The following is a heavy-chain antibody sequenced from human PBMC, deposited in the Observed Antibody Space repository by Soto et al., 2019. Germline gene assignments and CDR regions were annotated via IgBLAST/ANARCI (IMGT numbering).Heavy chain of an antibody. CDR3: AKGVYSYDAFDI. Sequence: EVQLLESGGGLVQPGGSLRLSCAASGFTFSSYAMNWVRQAPGKGLEWVSVISDSGGSTYYADSVKGRFTISRDNSKNTLYVQMNSLRAEDTAVYYCAKGVYSYDAFDIWGQGTMVTVSS. V-gene: IGHV3-23*01. D-gene: IGHD2-21*01. CDR1: GFTFSSYA. CDR2: ISDSGGST. J-gene: IGHJ3*02.